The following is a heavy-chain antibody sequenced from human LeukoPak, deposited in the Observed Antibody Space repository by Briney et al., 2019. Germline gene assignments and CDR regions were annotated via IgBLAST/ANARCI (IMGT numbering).Heavy chain of an antibody. V-gene: IGHV4-4*07. CDR3: ARVAGYCSSTSCFVGYYYYMDV. CDR2: IYTSGST. CDR1: GGSISSYY. D-gene: IGHD2-2*01. Sequence: LETLSLTCTVSGGSISSYYWSWIRQPAGKGLEWIGRIYTSGSTNYNPSLKSRVTMSVDTSKNQFSLKLSSVTAADTAVYYCARVAGYCSSTSCFVGYYYYMDVWGKGTTVTVSS. J-gene: IGHJ6*03.